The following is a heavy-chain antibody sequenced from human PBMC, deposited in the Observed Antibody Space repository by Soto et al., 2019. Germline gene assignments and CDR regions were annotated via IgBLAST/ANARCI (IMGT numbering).Heavy chain of an antibody. Sequence: SLRLSCAASGFTFSSYAMTWVRQAPGKGLEWVSTISGTGGNTYYADSVKGRFTISRDSSKNTVYLQMNSLRAEDTAVYYCVKAVYLLDFDYWGQGTLVTVSS. V-gene: IGHV3-23*01. CDR2: ISGTGGNT. CDR3: VKAVYLLDFDY. D-gene: IGHD1-20*01. J-gene: IGHJ4*02. CDR1: GFTFSSYA.